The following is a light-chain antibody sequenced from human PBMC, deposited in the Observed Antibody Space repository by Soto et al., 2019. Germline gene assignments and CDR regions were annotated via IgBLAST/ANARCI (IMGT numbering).Light chain of an antibody. CDR3: QQKYKLPRT. J-gene: IGKJ1*01. CDR1: QSISTY. V-gene: IGKV1-39*01. CDR2: GAS. Sequence: QMTQSPSSLSASVGDRVTITCRASQSISTYLNWYQHKPGKAPKGLINGASRLHTGVPARFRGSGSGTDFTLTISRLQPEDFATYFCQQKYKLPRTFGQGTKVDIK.